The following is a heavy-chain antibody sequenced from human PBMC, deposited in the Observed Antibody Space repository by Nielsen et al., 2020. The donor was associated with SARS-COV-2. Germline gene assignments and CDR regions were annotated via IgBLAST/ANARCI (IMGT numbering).Heavy chain of an antibody. D-gene: IGHD6-13*01. V-gene: IGHV3-21*01. J-gene: IGHJ4*02. CDR2: ISSSSSYI. CDR3: ARVIAAAGPVAY. Sequence: GGSLRLSCAASGFTFSSYSMNWVRQAPGKGPEWVSSISSSSSYIYYADSVKGRFTISRDNAKNSLYLQMNSLRAEDTAVYYCARVIAAAGPVAYWGQGTLVTVSS. CDR1: GFTFSSYS.